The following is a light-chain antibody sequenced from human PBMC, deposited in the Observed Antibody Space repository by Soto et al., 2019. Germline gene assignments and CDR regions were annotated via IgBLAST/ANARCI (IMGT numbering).Light chain of an antibody. CDR3: QQYGSSPLT. Sequence: EIVLTQSPGTQSLSPGERATLSCRASQSASSSYLAWYQQKPGQAPRLLIYGASSRATGIPDRFSGSGSGTDFTLTISRLEPEDFAVYYCQQYGSSPLTFGQGTKVEIK. V-gene: IGKV3-20*01. CDR2: GAS. J-gene: IGKJ1*01. CDR1: QSASSSY.